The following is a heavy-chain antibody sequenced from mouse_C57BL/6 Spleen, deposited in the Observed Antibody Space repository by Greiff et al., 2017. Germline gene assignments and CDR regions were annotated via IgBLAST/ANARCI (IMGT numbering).Heavy chain of an antibody. V-gene: IGHV1-81*01. CDR2: IYPRSGNT. Sequence: VQLVESGAELARPGASVKLSCKASGYTFTSYGISWVKQRTGQGLEWIGEIYPRSGNTYYNEKFKGKATLTADKSSSTAYMELRSLTSEDSAVYFCARLGNGDYYAMDYWGQGTSVTVSS. CDR3: ARLGNGDYYAMDY. D-gene: IGHD2-1*01. J-gene: IGHJ4*01. CDR1: GYTFTSYG.